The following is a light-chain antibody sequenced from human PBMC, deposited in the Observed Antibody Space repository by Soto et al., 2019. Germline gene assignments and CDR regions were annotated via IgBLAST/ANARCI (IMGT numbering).Light chain of an antibody. CDR1: SSDVGSYNR. Sequence: QSVLTQPPSVSGCPGQSVAVSCTGTSSDVGSYNRVSWYQQPPGTAPKLMIYEVSNRPSGVPDRFSGSKSGNTASLTISGLQAEDEADYYCSSFTSDTTYVFGTGTKVTVL. V-gene: IGLV2-18*02. CDR3: SSFTSDTTYV. CDR2: EVS. J-gene: IGLJ1*01.